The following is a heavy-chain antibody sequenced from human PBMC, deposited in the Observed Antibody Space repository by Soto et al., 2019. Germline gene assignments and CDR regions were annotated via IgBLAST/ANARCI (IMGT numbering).Heavy chain of an antibody. CDR2: ISASGGST. CDR1: GFTFSNYV. V-gene: IGHV3-23*01. Sequence: EVQLLDSGGGLVQPGGSLRLSCAASGFTFSNYVMNWVRQAPGKGLDWVSAISASGGSTYYADSVKGRFTISRDTSKNTLYLQMSSLRAEDTGLYYCAKGTLGSGYDLYSWGQGTLVTVSS. D-gene: IGHD5-12*01. J-gene: IGHJ4*02. CDR3: AKGTLGSGYDLYS.